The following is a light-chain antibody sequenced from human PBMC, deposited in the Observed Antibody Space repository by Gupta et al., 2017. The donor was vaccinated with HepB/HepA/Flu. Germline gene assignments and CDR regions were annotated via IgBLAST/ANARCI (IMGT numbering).Light chain of an antibody. CDR3: QAWDSSTVV. CDR2: QDS. V-gene: IGLV3-1*01. J-gene: IGLJ2*01. Sequence: SYELTQPPSVSVSPGQTASITCSGDKLGDKYACWYQQKPGQSPVLVIYQDSKRPSGIPERFSGSNSRNTATLTISGTQGMDEADYYCQAWDSSTVVFGGGTKLTVL. CDR1: KLGDKY.